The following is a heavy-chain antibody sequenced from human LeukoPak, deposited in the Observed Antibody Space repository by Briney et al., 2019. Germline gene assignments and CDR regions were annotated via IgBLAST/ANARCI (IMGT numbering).Heavy chain of an antibody. V-gene: IGHV3-30*18. CDR2: ISYDGSNK. CDR3: AKGVGATGSFDY. Sequence: VAVISYDGSNKYYADSVNGRFPISRDNSKNTLYLQMNSLRAEDTAVYYCAKGVGATGSFDYWGQGTLVTVSS. J-gene: IGHJ4*02. D-gene: IGHD1-26*01.